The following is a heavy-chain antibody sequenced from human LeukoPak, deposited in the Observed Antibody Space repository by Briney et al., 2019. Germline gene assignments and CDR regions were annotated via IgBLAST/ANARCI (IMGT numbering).Heavy chain of an antibody. D-gene: IGHD2-2*01. V-gene: IGHV1-69*05. J-gene: IGHJ6*03. CDR1: GGTFSSYA. CDR3: ARGPKGIVVVPAAIKVPYYYYMDV. Sequence: ASVKVSCKASGGTFSSYAISWVRQAPGQGLEWMGGIIPIFGTANYAQKFQGRVTITTDESTSTAYMELSSLRSEDTAAYYCARGPKGIVVVPAAIKVPYYYYMDVWGKGTTVTVSS. CDR2: IIPIFGTA.